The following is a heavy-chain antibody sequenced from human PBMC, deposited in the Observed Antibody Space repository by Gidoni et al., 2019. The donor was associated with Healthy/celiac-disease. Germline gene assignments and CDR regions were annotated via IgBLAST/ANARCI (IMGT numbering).Heavy chain of an antibody. CDR3: ARQGSPGGAFDI. J-gene: IGHJ3*02. V-gene: IGHV5-51*01. CDR2: IYPGDSDT. Sequence: CAGSGYSLTSYWIGWVRQMPGKGLEWLGIIYPGDSDTRYSPSFQGQVTISADKSISTAYLQWSSLKASDTAMYYCARQGSPGGAFDIWGQGTIVTVSS. D-gene: IGHD2-15*01. CDR1: GYSLTSYW.